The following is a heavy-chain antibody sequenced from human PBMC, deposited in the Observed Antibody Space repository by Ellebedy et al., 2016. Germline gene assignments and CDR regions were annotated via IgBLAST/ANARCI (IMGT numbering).Heavy chain of an antibody. J-gene: IGHJ6*02. D-gene: IGHD4-11*01. CDR1: GFTFSSYG. Sequence: GESLKISCAASGFTFSSYGMHWVRQAPGKGLEWVAVIWYDGSNKYYADSVKGRFTISRDNSKNTLYLQMNSLRAEDTAVYYCARGHSMTTKLSGYGMDVWGQGTTVTVSS. CDR3: ARGHSMTTKLSGYGMDV. V-gene: IGHV3-33*08. CDR2: IWYDGSNK.